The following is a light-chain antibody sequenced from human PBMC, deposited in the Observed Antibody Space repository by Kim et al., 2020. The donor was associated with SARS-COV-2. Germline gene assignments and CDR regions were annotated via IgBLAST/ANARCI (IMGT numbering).Light chain of an antibody. CDR3: QVWDTDNDHYV. V-gene: IGLV3-21*04. Sequence: SYELTQPPSVSVAPGETARLTCGGNRIGSKSVHWYQQKPGQAPVLVIYYDSDRPSGIPERFSGSNSGNTATLTISSVEAGDEVDYYCQVWDTDNDHYVFATGTKVTVL. CDR2: YDS. CDR1: RIGSKS. J-gene: IGLJ1*01.